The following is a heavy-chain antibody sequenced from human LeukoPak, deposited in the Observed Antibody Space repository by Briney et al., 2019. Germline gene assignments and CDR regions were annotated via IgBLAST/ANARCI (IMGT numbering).Heavy chain of an antibody. CDR2: IYPGDSDT. D-gene: IGHD6-6*01. Sequence: GESLKISCKGSGYSFTTYWIAWVRQIPGKGLEWMGIIYPGDSDTRYSPSFQGQVTISADKSNTTAYLQWSSLKASDTAIYYCARGHNSSSSGFYYYYMDVWGRGTTVTVSS. CDR3: ARGHNSSSSGFYYYYMDV. CDR1: GYSFTTYW. V-gene: IGHV5-51*01. J-gene: IGHJ6*03.